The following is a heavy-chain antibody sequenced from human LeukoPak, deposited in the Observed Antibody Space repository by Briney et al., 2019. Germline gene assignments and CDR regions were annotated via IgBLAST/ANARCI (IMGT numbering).Heavy chain of an antibody. J-gene: IGHJ5*02. CDR1: GYTFTCYY. CDR3: ARVGASGFDP. CDR2: ISPNSGGT. Sequence: GASVKVSCKXSGYTFTCYYMHWVRQAPGQGLEGMGRISPNSGGTNYSQKFQGRVTMTRDTSISTAYMELSRLRSDDTAVYYCARVGASGFDPWGQGTLVTVSA. V-gene: IGHV1-2*06. D-gene: IGHD1-26*01.